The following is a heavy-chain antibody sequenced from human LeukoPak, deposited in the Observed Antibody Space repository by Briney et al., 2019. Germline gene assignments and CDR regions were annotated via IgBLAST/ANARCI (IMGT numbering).Heavy chain of an antibody. CDR3: ASASPAGDY. CDR1: GFTFSRFW. J-gene: IGHJ4*02. CDR2: IKQDGSEK. Sequence: GGSLRLSCAVPGFTFSRFWMSWVRQAPGKGLEWVANIKQDGSEKYYVDSVKGRFTISRDNAKNSLHLQMNSLRAEDTAMYYCASASPAGDYWGQGTLVTVSS. D-gene: IGHD2-2*01. V-gene: IGHV3-7*01.